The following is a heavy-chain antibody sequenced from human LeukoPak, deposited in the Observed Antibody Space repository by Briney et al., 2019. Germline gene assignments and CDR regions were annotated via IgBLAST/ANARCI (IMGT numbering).Heavy chain of an antibody. CDR3: ARHSGSSTGTFDY. CDR2: IYYSGST. CDR1: GGSISSYY. D-gene: IGHD1-26*01. Sequence: PSETLSLTCTVSGGSISSYYWSWIRQPPGKGLEWIGYIYYSGSTNYNPSLKSRVTISVDTSKNQFSLKLSSVTAADTAVYYCARHSGSSTGTFDYWGQGTLVTVSS. V-gene: IGHV4-59*12. J-gene: IGHJ4*02.